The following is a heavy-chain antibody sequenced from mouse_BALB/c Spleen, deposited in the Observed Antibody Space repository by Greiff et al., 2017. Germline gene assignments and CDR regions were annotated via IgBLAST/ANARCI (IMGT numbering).Heavy chain of an antibody. CDR3: ARDRGIPRGYAMDY. D-gene: IGHD3-1*01. CDR1: GFSLTSYG. Sequence: VKLVESGPGLVQPSQSLSITCTVSGFSLTSYGVHWVRQSPGKGLEWLGVIWSGGSTDYNAAFISRLSISKDNSKSQVFLKMNSLQTDDTARYYCARDRGIPRGYAMDYWGQGTSVTVSS. J-gene: IGHJ4*01. CDR2: IWSGGST. V-gene: IGHV2-2*01.